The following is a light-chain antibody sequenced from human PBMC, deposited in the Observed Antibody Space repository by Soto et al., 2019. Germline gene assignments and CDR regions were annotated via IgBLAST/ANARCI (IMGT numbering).Light chain of an antibody. V-gene: IGLV8-61*01. CDR1: SGAVSTSYY. Sequence: QTVATQEPSFSVSPGGTVILTCGLTSGAVSTSYYPSWYQQSPGLAPRTLIYNTTTRSSGVPDRFSGSILGNKAALTITGAQSDDESDYLFALYVGSGTVVFGGGTKLTVL. CDR2: NTT. CDR3: ALYVGSGTVV. J-gene: IGLJ2*01.